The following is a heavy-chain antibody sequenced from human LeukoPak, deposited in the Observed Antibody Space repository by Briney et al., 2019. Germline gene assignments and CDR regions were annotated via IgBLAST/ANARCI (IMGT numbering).Heavy chain of an antibody. CDR3: AIMHPYYDGSGYWVQ. Sequence: GESLRLSCAASGFTFSSYGMSWVRQAPGKGLEWVSGISTSGGSSSYADSVKGRFTISRDNPRNTLYMQMNSLRAEHTALYYCAIMHPYYDGSGYWVQWGQGTLVTVSS. J-gene: IGHJ4*02. D-gene: IGHD3-22*01. V-gene: IGHV3-23*01. CDR1: GFTFSSYG. CDR2: ISTSGGSS.